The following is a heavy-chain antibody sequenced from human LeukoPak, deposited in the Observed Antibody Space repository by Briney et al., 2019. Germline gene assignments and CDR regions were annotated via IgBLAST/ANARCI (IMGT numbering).Heavy chain of an antibody. CDR1: GYTFTSYY. J-gene: IGHJ5*02. CDR2: INPSGGST. D-gene: IGHD3-10*01. V-gene: IGHV1-46*01. CDR3: ARDGMDGPMVRGVMSWFDP. Sequence: ASVRVSCKASGYTFTSYYMHWVRQAPGQGLEWMGIINPSGGSTSYAQKFQGRVTMTRDMSTSTVYMELSSLRSEDTAVYYCARDGMDGPMVRGVMSWFDPWGQGTLVTVSS.